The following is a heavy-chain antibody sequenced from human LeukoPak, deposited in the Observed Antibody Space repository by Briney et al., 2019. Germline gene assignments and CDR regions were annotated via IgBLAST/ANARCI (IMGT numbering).Heavy chain of an antibody. Sequence: PGGSLRLSCAASGFTFSSYWMSWVRQAPGKGLEWVANIKQDGSEKDYVDSVKGRFTISRDNAKYSLYLQMNSLRAEDTAVYYCARDSDPDYSYYYGMDVWGPGTTVTVSS. V-gene: IGHV3-7*01. CDR1: GFTFSSYW. CDR2: IKQDGSEK. J-gene: IGHJ6*02. CDR3: ARDSDPDYSYYYGMDV.